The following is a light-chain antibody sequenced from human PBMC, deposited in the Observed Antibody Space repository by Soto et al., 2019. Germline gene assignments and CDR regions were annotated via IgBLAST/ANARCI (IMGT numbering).Light chain of an antibody. CDR3: ASYGGNDNLL. CDR2: EVS. J-gene: IGLJ2*01. V-gene: IGLV2-8*01. Sequence: QSALTQPPSASGSPGQSVTISCTGTSSDVGGYDYVSWYQQHPGKAPKLMIFEVSKRPSGVPDRFSGSKFGNTASLTVSELQDEDEADYYCASYGGNDNLLFGGGTKLTVL. CDR1: SSDVGGYDY.